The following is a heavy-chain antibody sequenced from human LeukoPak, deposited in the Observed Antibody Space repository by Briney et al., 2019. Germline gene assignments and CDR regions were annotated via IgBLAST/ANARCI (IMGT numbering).Heavy chain of an antibody. CDR3: AKDSYLITMVRGVISPSFDY. V-gene: IGHV3-30*18. J-gene: IGHJ4*02. Sequence: GGSLRLSCAASGFTFSSYGMHWVRQAPGKGLEWVAVIPYDGSNKYYADSVKGRFTISRDNSKNTLYLQMNSLRAEDTAVYYCAKDSYLITMVRGVISPSFDYWGQGTLVTVSS. CDR2: IPYDGSNK. D-gene: IGHD3-10*01. CDR1: GFTFSSYG.